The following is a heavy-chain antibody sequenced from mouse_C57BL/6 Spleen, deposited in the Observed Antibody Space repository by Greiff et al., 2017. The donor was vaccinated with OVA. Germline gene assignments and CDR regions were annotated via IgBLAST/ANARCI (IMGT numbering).Heavy chain of an antibody. J-gene: IGHJ2*01. V-gene: IGHV2-6-1*01. CDR3: ARHANYYGSSYFDY. CDR2: IWSDGST. D-gene: IGHD1-1*01. CDR1: GFSLTSYG. Sequence: VQLKESGPGLVAPSQSLSITCTVSGFSLTSYGVHWVRQPPGKGLEWLVVIWSDGSTTYNSALKSRLSISKDNSKSQVFLKMNSLQTDDTAMYYCARHANYYGSSYFDYWGQGTTLTVSS.